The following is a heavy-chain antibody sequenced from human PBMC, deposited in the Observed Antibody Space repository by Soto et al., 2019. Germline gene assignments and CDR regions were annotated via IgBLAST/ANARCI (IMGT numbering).Heavy chain of an antibody. CDR1: GYTFTSYA. CDR2: INAGNGNT. J-gene: IGHJ6*02. Sequence: QVQLVQSGADVKKPGASVKVSCKASGYTFTSYAMHWVRQAPGQRLEWMGWINAGNGNTKYSQKFQGRVTITRDTSASTAYMELSSLRSEDSALYHCARGGIYFFVSGMDVWGQGTTVTVSS. D-gene: IGHD1-26*01. CDR3: ARGGIYFFVSGMDV. V-gene: IGHV1-3*01.